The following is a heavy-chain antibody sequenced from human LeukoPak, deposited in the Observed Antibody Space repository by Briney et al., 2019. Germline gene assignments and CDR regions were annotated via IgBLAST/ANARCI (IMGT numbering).Heavy chain of an antibody. D-gene: IGHD6-13*01. J-gene: IGHJ6*02. CDR3: ARDSSSWYRPYYYYGMDV. CDR1: GGSFSGYY. CDR2: INHSGST. Sequence: SETLSLTCAVYGGSFSGYYWSLIRQPAGKGLEWIGEINHSGSTNYNPSLKSRVTISVDTSKNQFSLKLSSVTAADTAVYYCARDSSSWYRPYYYYGMDVWGQGTTVTVSS. V-gene: IGHV4-34*01.